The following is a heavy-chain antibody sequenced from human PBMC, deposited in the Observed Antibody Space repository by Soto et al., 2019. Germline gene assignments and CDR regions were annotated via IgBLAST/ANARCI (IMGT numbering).Heavy chain of an antibody. CDR1: GGTFSSYT. J-gene: IGHJ6*03. CDR3: ASHIVATIRKDYYYYMDV. CDR2: IIPILGIA. Sequence: SVKVSCKASGGTFSSYTISWVRQAPGQGLEWMGRIIPILGIANYAQKFQGRVTITADKSTSTAYMELSSLRSEDTAVYYCASHIVATIRKDYYYYMDVWGKGTTVTVSS. D-gene: IGHD5-12*01. V-gene: IGHV1-69*02.